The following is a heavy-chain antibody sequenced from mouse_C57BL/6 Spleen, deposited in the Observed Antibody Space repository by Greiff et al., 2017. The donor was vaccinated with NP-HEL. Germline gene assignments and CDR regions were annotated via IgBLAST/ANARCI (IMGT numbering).Heavy chain of an antibody. J-gene: IGHJ2*01. CDR1: GFTFSSYG. CDR3: ARLLREGYFDY. V-gene: IGHV5-6*01. Sequence: EVMLVESGGDLVKPGGSLKLSCAASGFTFSSYGMSWVRQTPDKRLEWVATISSGGSYTYYPDSVKGRFTISRDNAKNTLYLQMSSLKSEDTAMYYCARLLREGYFDYWGQGTTLTVSS. CDR2: ISSGGSYT. D-gene: IGHD1-1*01.